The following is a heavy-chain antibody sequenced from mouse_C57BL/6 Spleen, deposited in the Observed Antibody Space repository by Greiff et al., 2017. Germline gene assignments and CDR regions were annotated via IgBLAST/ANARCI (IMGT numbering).Heavy chain of an antibody. CDR3: AREPYSNYEYWYFDV. D-gene: IGHD2-5*01. CDR1: GYSITSGYY. Sequence: EVQRVESGPGLVKPSQSLSLTCSVTGYSITSGYYWNWIRQFPGNKLEWMGYISYDGSNNYNPSLKNRISITRDTSKNQFFLKLNSVTTEDTATYYCAREPYSNYEYWYFDVWGTGTTVTVSS. J-gene: IGHJ1*03. V-gene: IGHV3-6*01. CDR2: ISYDGSN.